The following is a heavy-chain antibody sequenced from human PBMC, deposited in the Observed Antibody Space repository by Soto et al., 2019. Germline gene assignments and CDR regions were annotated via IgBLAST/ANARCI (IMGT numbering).Heavy chain of an antibody. CDR3: AKDLLRPGRAYGMDV. CDR2: ISYDGSNK. Sequence: QVQLVESGGGVVQPGRSLRLSCAASGFTFSSYGIHWVRQAPGKGLEWVAVISYDGSNKYYADSVKGRFTISRDNSKNTLYLQMNSLRVEDTAVYYCAKDLLRPGRAYGMDVWGQGTTVTVSS. J-gene: IGHJ6*02. CDR1: GFTFSSYG. V-gene: IGHV3-30*18.